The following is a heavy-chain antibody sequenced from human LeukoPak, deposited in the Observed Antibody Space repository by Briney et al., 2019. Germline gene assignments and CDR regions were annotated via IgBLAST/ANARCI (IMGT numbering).Heavy chain of an antibody. V-gene: IGHV1-18*01. Sequence: GASVKVSCKTPGYTFSRHGITWVRQAPGQGLEWMGWVSGYNGNTNYAQNVQGRGTITTDTSTNPAYMELRSLRSDDTAVYYCAKDIHPGLDSGASCCFDYWGQGTPVTVSS. CDR3: AKDIHPGLDSGASCCFDY. J-gene: IGHJ4*02. CDR1: GYTFSRHG. D-gene: IGHD3-22*01. CDR2: VSGYNGNT.